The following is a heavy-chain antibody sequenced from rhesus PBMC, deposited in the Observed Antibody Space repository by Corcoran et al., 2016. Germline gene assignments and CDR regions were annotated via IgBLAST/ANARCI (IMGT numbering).Heavy chain of an antibody. V-gene: IGHV4S14*01. Sequence: QVQLQESGPGLVKPSETLSLTCAVSGYSISSGYYWGSIRQPPGKGLSWSGSIYGSGGSNYLTPSLTSRVTLSVDTSKNQFSLKLSSVTAADTAVYYCARVGSSWSEWDTVGTEWYFDLWGPGTPITISS. CDR2: IYGSGGSN. CDR3: ARVGSSWSEWDTVGTEWYFDL. J-gene: IGHJ2*01. CDR1: GYSISSGYY. D-gene: IGHD5-42*01.